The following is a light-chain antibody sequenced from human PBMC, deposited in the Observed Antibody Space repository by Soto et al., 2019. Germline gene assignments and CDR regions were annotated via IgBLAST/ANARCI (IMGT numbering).Light chain of an antibody. CDR3: GSWDSSLSAYV. CDR2: DDN. Sequence: QSALTQPPSVSGAPGQKVTISCSGSSSNIGGNSVSWYQQLPGTAPKLLIYDDNKRPSGIPDRFSGSKSDTSATLGITGFQTGDEADYYCGSWDSSLSAYVFGTGTKVTVL. V-gene: IGLV1-51*01. CDR1: SSNIGGNS. J-gene: IGLJ1*01.